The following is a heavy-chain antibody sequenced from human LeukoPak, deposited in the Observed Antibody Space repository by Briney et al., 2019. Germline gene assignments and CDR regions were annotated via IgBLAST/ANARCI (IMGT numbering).Heavy chain of an antibody. CDR1: GFTFSSYA. D-gene: IGHD6-13*01. CDR3: ARDVEARISAAGTFDY. Sequence: GGSLRLSCAASGFTFSSYAMSWVRQAPGKGLEWVSGISGSGGNTYYADSVKGRFAISRDNSKNTLWLQMNSLRADDTAIYYCARDVEARISAAGTFDYWGQGSLVTVSS. J-gene: IGHJ4*02. V-gene: IGHV3-23*01. CDR2: ISGSGGNT.